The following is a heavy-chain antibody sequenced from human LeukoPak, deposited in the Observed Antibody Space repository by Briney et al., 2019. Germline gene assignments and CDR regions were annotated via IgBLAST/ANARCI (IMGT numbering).Heavy chain of an antibody. CDR1: GFTFSNYW. J-gene: IGHJ4*02. CDR3: ARDKIVGATKNDY. CDR2: IKQDGSEK. D-gene: IGHD1-26*01. Sequence: GGSLRLSCAASGFTFSNYWMGWVRQAPGKSLEWVANIKQDGSEKYYVDSVKGRFTISRDNAQNSLYLHMNSLRAEDTAVYYCARDKIVGATKNDYWGQGILVTVSS. V-gene: IGHV3-7*03.